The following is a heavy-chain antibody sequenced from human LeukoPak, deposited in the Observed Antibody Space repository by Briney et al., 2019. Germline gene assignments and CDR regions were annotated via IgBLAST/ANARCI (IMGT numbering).Heavy chain of an antibody. Sequence: GGSLRLSCAASGFTFSSYGMHWVRQAPGKGLEWVAVIWYDGSNKYYADSVKGRFTISRDNSKNTLYLQMNSLRAEDTAVYYCARDSGDYGVPYFDLWGRGTLVTVSS. J-gene: IGHJ2*01. CDR2: IWYDGSNK. CDR1: GFTFSSYG. CDR3: ARDSGDYGVPYFDL. D-gene: IGHD4-17*01. V-gene: IGHV3-33*01.